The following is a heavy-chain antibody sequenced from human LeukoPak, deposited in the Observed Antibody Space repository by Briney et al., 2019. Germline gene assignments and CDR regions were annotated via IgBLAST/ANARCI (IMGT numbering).Heavy chain of an antibody. CDR2: IYYSGST. CDR1: GGSISSGGYN. Sequence: SETLSLTCTVSGGSISSGGYNWSWLRQHPGKGLECIGYIYYSGSTYYNPSLKSRVTISVDTSKNQFSLKLSSVTAADTAVYYCARGSYVGPTSGYFDYWGQGTLVTVSS. J-gene: IGHJ4*02. V-gene: IGHV4-31*03. CDR3: ARGSYVGPTSGYFDY. D-gene: IGHD1-26*01.